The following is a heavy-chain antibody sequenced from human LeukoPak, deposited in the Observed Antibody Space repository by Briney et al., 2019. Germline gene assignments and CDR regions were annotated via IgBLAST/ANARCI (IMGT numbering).Heavy chain of an antibody. V-gene: IGHV4-59*08. CDR2: IFNSETT. CDR1: GGSIINYY. D-gene: IGHD5-12*01. Sequence: SETLSLTCSVSGGSIINYYWSWIRQSPGKGLEWIGYIFNSETTNYNPSLQSRVTISVDTSKNQFSLKLNSVTAADTAVYFCARYRVATINYFDYWGQGTLVTVSS. J-gene: IGHJ4*02. CDR3: ARYRVATINYFDY.